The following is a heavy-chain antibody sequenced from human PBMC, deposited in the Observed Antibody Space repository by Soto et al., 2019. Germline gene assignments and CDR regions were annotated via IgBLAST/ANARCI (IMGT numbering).Heavy chain of an antibody. J-gene: IGHJ5*02. CDR3: AIIAAPWFGENWFDP. D-gene: IGHD3-10*01. V-gene: IGHV3-23*01. Sequence: GGSLRLSCAASGFTFSSYAMSWVRQAPGKGLEWVSAISGSGGSTYYAYSVKGRFTISRDNSKNTLYLQMNSLRAEDTAVYYCAIIAAPWFGENWFDPWGQGTLVTVSS. CDR2: ISGSGGST. CDR1: GFTFSSYA.